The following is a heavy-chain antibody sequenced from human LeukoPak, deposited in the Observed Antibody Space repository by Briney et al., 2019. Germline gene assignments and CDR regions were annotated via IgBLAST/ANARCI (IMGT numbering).Heavy chain of an antibody. CDR1: GFTFSSYG. CDR3: AREFDNSYGSNAFDI. Sequence: GGSLRLSCAASGFTFSSYGMHWVRQAPGKGLEWVAVIWYDGSNKYYADSVKGRFTISRDNSKNTLYLQMNSLRAEDTAVYYCAREFDNSYGSNAFDIWGQGTMVTVSS. CDR2: IWYDGSNK. V-gene: IGHV3-33*01. D-gene: IGHD5-18*01. J-gene: IGHJ3*02.